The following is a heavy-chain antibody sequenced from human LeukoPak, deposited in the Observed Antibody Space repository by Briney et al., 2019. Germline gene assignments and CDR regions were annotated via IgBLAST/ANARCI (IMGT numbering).Heavy chain of an antibody. D-gene: IGHD4-17*01. J-gene: IGHJ4*02. CDR1: GGTFSSYA. CDR2: IIPIFGTA. V-gene: IGHV1-69*05. CDR3: ARVFDYGDYN. Sequence: GASVKVSCKASGGTFSSYAISWVRQAPGQGLECVGRIIPIFGTANYAKKFQGRVTITTVDSTSTAYIELRRPRSEGTRVYYCARVFDYGDYNWGQGTLVTVSS.